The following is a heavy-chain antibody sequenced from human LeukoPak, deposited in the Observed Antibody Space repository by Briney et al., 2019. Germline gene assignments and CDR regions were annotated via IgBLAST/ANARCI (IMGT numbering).Heavy chain of an antibody. V-gene: IGHV1-2*02. CDR1: GYTITDYY. Sequence: ASVKVSCKASGYTITDYYIHWVRQAPGQGLEWMGWINPNSGGTNYAQKFQGRVTMTSDTSISTAYMELSRLRSDDTALYYCARAGGRSWFDPWGQGTLVTVSS. CDR2: INPNSGGT. CDR3: ARAGGRSWFDP. J-gene: IGHJ5*02.